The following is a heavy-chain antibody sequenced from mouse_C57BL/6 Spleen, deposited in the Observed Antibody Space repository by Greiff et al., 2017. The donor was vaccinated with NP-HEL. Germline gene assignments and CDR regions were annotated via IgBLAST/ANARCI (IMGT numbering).Heavy chain of an antibody. CDR3: ARKVYDYFYYFDY. V-gene: IGHV5-17*01. CDR2: ISSGSSTI. CDR1: GFTFSDYG. Sequence: EVKVVESGGGLVKPGGSLKLSCAASGFTFSDYGMHWVRQAPEKGLEWVAYISSGSSTIYYADTVKGRFTISRDNAKNTLFLQMTSLRSEDTAMYYCARKVYDYFYYFDYWGQGTTLTVSS. D-gene: IGHD2-4*01. J-gene: IGHJ2*01.